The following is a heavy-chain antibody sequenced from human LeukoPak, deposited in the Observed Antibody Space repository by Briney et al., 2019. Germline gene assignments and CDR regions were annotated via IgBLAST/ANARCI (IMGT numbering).Heavy chain of an antibody. CDR1: GFNFNIYG. V-gene: IGHV3-66*02. J-gene: IGHJ4*02. CDR3: ARARSSQGGALDY. CDR2: VYGGGST. D-gene: IGHD1-26*01. Sequence: SGGSLRLSCAASGFNFNIYGMNWVRQAPGKGLERVSVVYGGGSTYYADSVKGRFIISRDNSKNTLYLQMNSLRAEDTAVYYCARARSSQGGALDYWGQGTLVTVSS.